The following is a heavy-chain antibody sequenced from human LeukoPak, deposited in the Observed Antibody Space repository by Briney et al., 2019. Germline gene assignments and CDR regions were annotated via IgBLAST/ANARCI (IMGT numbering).Heavy chain of an antibody. D-gene: IGHD1-20*01. V-gene: IGHV4-4*07. Sequence: KPSETLSLTCTVSGGSISNYYWGWIRQPAGKGLEWIGRIYSSGSANYNPSLKSRVTMSVDTSKNQFSLNLSSVTAADTAVYYCARGYNWNSRFDPWGQGTLVTVSS. CDR2: IYSSGSA. CDR1: GGSISNYY. J-gene: IGHJ5*02. CDR3: ARGYNWNSRFDP.